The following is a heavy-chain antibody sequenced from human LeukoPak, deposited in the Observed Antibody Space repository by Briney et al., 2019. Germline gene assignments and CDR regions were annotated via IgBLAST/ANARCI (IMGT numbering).Heavy chain of an antibody. CDR1: GGTFSSYA. J-gene: IGHJ4*02. CDR2: IIPIFGTA. Sequence: SVKVSCKASGGTFSSYAISWVRQAPGQGFEWMGGIIPIFGTANYAQKFQGRVTITADESTSTAYMELSSLRSEDTAVYYCARGSSDCSSTSCYLDYWGQGTLVTVSS. D-gene: IGHD2-2*01. CDR3: ARGSSDCSSTSCYLDY. V-gene: IGHV1-69*13.